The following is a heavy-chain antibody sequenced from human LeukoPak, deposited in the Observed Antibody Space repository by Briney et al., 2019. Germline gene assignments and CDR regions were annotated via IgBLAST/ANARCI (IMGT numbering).Heavy chain of an antibody. D-gene: IGHD3-22*01. CDR2: INPSGGST. Sequence: ASVKVSCKASGYTFTSYYMHWVRQAPGQGLEWMGIINPSGGSTSYAQKFQGRVTMTRDTSTSTVYMELSSLRSEDTAVYYYARGVTYDSSGYYSDAFDIWGQGTMVTVSS. J-gene: IGHJ3*02. CDR1: GYTFTSYY. V-gene: IGHV1-46*01. CDR3: ARGVTYDSSGYYSDAFDI.